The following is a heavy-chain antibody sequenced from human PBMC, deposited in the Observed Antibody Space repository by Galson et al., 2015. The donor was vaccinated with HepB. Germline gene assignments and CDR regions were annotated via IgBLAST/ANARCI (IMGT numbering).Heavy chain of an antibody. V-gene: IGHV3-23*01. D-gene: IGHD1-26*01. Sequence: SLRLSCAASVFNFRTYGMSWVRQAPGKGLPWVSTINDSGGNTHYADSVKGRFTLPRDNSKNTLYLLMNRLRAEDTAVYYCAKDAGGTDSGPFEYWGQGTLVTVSS. CDR1: VFNFRTYG. CDR2: INDSGGNT. CDR3: AKDAGGTDSGPFEY. J-gene: IGHJ4*02.